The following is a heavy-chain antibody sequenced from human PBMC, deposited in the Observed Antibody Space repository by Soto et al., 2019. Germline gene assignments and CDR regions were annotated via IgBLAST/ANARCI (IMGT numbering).Heavy chain of an antibody. CDR3: ASDYCGGDCYPYNWFDP. Sequence: GASVKVSCKASGGTFSSYAISWVRQAPGQGLEWMGGIIPIFGTANYAQKFQGRVTITADESTSTAYMELSSLRSEDTAVYYCASDYCGGDCYPYNWFDPWGQGTLVTVSS. V-gene: IGHV1-69*13. D-gene: IGHD2-21*02. CDR1: GGTFSSYA. J-gene: IGHJ5*02. CDR2: IIPIFGTA.